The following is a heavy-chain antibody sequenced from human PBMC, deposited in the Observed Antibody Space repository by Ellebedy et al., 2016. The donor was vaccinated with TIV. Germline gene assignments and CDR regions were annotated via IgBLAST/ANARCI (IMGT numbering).Heavy chain of an antibody. J-gene: IGHJ4*02. D-gene: IGHD7-27*01. Sequence: GESLKISCAASGFTFRSYWMSWVRQAPGKGLEWVANIKQDGSEKYYVDSVKGRFTISRDNAKNSLYLQMNSLRAEDTAVYYGARDLGKPPRFDYWGQGTLVTVSS. CDR2: IKQDGSEK. CDR1: GFTFRSYW. V-gene: IGHV3-7*03. CDR3: ARDLGKPPRFDY.